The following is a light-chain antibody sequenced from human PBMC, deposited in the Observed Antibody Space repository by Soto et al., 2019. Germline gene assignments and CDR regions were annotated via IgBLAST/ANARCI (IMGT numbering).Light chain of an antibody. V-gene: IGKV3-15*01. CDR1: QSVSSN. CDR3: QQYNTWPRT. Sequence: IVLTQSPATLSVSPGERATLSCRASQSVSSNLAWYQRKPGQPPRVVIYGASTRAAGIPARFSGRGSGTEFTLTISSLQSEDFAVYYCQQYNTWPRTFGQGTKVEIK. J-gene: IGKJ1*01. CDR2: GAS.